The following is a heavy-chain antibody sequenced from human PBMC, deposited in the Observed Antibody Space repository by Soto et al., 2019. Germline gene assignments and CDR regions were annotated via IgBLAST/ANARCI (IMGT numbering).Heavy chain of an antibody. J-gene: IGHJ5*02. CDR2: MNPNSGNT. CDR1: GYTFTSYD. CDR3: AIGDIVVVPAAPFDP. D-gene: IGHD2-2*01. Sequence: RASVKVSCKASGYTFTSYDINWVRQATGQGLEWMGWMNPNSGNTGYAQKFQGRVTMTRNTSISTAYMELSSLRSEDTAVYYCAIGDIVVVPAAPFDPWGQGTLVTVSS. V-gene: IGHV1-8*01.